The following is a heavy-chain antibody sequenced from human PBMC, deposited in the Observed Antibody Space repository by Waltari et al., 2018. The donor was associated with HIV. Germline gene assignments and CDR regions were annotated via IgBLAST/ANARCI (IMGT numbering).Heavy chain of an antibody. V-gene: IGHV3-30*18. CDR2: ISYHGDDK. D-gene: IGHD6-19*01. CDR3: AKGASGWSPGY. Sequence: QVHLVESGGGVVQPGRSLRLSCAASGFTFSSYAMHWVRQAPGKGLEWVAFISYHGDDKYYADSGKGRFTISRDNSKNTLYLQMNSLRAEDTAVYYCAKGASGWSPGYWGQGTLVTVS. J-gene: IGHJ4*02. CDR1: GFTFSSYA.